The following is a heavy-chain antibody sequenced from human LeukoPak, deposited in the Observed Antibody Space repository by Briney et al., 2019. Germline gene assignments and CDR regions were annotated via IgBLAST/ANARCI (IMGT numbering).Heavy chain of an antibody. J-gene: IGHJ4*02. CDR2: IYHSGST. V-gene: IGHV4-38-2*02. Sequence: SDTLSLTCTVSGYSISSGYYWGWIRQPPGKGLEWIGRIYHSGSTYYNPSLKSRVTISVDTSKNQFSLKLSSVSAADTAVYYCARYSGMGYSPGTYSNSWGQGTRVTVSS. CDR1: GYSISSGYY. D-gene: IGHD1-26*01. CDR3: ARYSGMGYSPGTYSNS.